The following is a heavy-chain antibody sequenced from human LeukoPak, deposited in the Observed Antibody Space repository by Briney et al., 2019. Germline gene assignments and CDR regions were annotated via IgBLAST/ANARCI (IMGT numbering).Heavy chain of an antibody. CDR1: GFSISNYY. V-gene: IGHV4-59*01. Sequence: AETLSLTCSVSGFSISNYYRSWIRQPPGKGLEWIGSIYYSGSANYNPSLKSRVTILVDTSKNQFSLNLTSVTAADTALYYCARDQGSYDRRLDYWGQGTLVTVSS. CDR2: IYYSGSA. D-gene: IGHD3-3*01. CDR3: ARDQGSYDRRLDY. J-gene: IGHJ4*02.